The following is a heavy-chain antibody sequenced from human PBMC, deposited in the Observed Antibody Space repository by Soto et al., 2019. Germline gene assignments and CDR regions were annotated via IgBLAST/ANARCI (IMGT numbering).Heavy chain of an antibody. CDR3: ARGVKYGAYSRWFDP. CDR2: MNPNSGNT. J-gene: IGHJ5*02. V-gene: IGHV1-8*01. CDR1: GNTFTSYD. D-gene: IGHD4-17*01. Sequence: QVQLVQSGAEVKKPGASVKVSFKASGNTFTSYDINWVRRATGQGLEYLGWMNPNSGNTAYVQKFQGRVTMNWDTSITTAYMELSGLRSEDTAVYFCARGVKYGAYSRWFDPWGQGTLVTVSS.